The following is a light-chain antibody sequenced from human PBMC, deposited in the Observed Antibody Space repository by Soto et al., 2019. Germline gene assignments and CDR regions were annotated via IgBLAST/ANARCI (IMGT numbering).Light chain of an antibody. V-gene: IGKV3-15*01. Sequence: EIVMTQSPATLSVSPGERAALSCRASQSVNSNLAWYQQKPGQAPRLLIYGASTRATGIPARFSGSGSGTAFTLTISSLQSEDFAVYYCQQYNNWPLTFGQGTKVDIK. CDR3: QQYNNWPLT. CDR2: GAS. J-gene: IGKJ1*01. CDR1: QSVNSN.